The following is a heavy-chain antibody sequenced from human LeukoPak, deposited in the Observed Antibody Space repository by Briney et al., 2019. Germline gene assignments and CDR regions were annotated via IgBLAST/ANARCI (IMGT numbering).Heavy chain of an antibody. CDR2: INHSGST. D-gene: IGHD3-22*01. CDR1: GVSFSGYY. CDR3: ARVGSSGYYRYYYYGMDV. V-gene: IGHV4-34*01. J-gene: IGHJ6*02. Sequence: PSETLSLTCAVYGVSFSGYYWSWIRQPPGRGLEWVGEINHSGSTNYNPYLKSRVTISVDTSKNQFSLKLSSVTAADTAVYYCARVGSSGYYRYYYYGMDVEGQGNTITVS.